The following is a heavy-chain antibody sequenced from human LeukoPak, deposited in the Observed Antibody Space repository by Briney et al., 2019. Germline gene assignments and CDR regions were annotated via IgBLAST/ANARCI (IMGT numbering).Heavy chain of an antibody. CDR3: ARDQIYYDSSGYYYLLYYFDY. V-gene: IGHV1-2*06. Sequence: ASVKVSCKASGYTFTGYYIHWVRQAPGQGLEWMGRINPNSGGTNYAQKFQGRVTMTRDTSISTAYMELSRLRSDDTAVYYCARDQIYYDSSGYYYLLYYFDYWGQGTLVTVSS. D-gene: IGHD3-22*01. CDR1: GYTFTGYY. J-gene: IGHJ4*02. CDR2: INPNSGGT.